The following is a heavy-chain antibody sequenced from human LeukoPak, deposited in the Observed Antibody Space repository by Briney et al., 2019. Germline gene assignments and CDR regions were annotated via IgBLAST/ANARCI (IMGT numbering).Heavy chain of an antibody. Sequence: PGGSLRLSCAASGFTFSSYWMSWVRQAPGKGLEWVANIKQDGSEKYYVDSVKGRFTISRDNAKSSLYLQMNSLRAEDTAVYYCAREILDDSSSWYPYYYGMDVWGQGTTVTVSS. CDR3: AREILDDSSSWYPYYYGMDV. CDR2: IKQDGSEK. D-gene: IGHD6-13*01. V-gene: IGHV3-7*03. J-gene: IGHJ6*02. CDR1: GFTFSSYW.